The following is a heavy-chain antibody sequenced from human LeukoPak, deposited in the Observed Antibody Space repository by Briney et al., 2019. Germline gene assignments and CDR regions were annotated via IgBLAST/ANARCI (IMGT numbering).Heavy chain of an antibody. CDR3: ARGKYNWNFDY. D-gene: IGHD1-20*01. Sequence: SGGSLRLSCAASGFTFSDYYISWIRQAPGKGLEWISYISSSGSAIYYADSVKGRFTISRDNAKSSLYVQMNSLRGEDTAVYYCARGKYNWNFDYWGQGIPVTVSS. J-gene: IGHJ4*02. CDR2: ISSSGSAI. V-gene: IGHV3-11*01. CDR1: GFTFSDYY.